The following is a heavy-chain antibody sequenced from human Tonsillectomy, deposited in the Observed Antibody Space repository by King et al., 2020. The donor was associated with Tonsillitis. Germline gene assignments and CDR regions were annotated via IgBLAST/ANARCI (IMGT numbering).Heavy chain of an antibody. CDR3: ARSRPVRGVIIRYAFDI. D-gene: IGHD3-10*01. CDR2: IYYSGST. CDR1: GGSISSYY. Sequence: QLQESGPGLVKPSETLSLTCTVSGGSISSYYWSWIRQPPGKGLEWIGYIYYSGSTNYNPPLKSRVTISVDTSKNQFSLKLSSVTAADTAVYYCARSRPVRGVIIRYAFDIWGQGTMVTVSS. J-gene: IGHJ3*02. V-gene: IGHV4-59*01.